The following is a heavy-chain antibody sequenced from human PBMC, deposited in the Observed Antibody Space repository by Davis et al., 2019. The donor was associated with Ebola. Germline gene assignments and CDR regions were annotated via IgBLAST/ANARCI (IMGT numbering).Heavy chain of an antibody. J-gene: IGHJ3*02. CDR2: ISAYNGNT. D-gene: IGHD1-26*01. CDR1: GYTFTSYD. Sequence: ASVTVSRKASGYTFTSYDINWVRQAPGQGLEWIRWISAYNGNTNYAQILQGRVTMTTDTSTGTAYLDLRSLRSDDTAVYFCARTSIVGTTTTASDIWGQGTLVTVSS. V-gene: IGHV1-18*01. CDR3: ARTSIVGTTTTASDI.